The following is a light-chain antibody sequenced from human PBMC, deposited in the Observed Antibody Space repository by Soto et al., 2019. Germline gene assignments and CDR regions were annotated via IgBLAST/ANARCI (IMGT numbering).Light chain of an antibody. Sequence: IQMTHSPSSLSASVGDTVTITCRASQTIDRYLNWFQQKSGQAPKLLMNAASTLRSGVPSRFSTSGSGTDFTLTISSLQPEDFATYYCQQTYTTPITFGQGTRLEI. CDR2: AAS. CDR1: QTIDRY. V-gene: IGKV1-39*01. CDR3: QQTYTTPIT. J-gene: IGKJ5*01.